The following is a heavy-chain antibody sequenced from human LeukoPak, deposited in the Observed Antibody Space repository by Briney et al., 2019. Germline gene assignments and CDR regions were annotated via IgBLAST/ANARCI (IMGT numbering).Heavy chain of an antibody. CDR3: ARLGAADSKAFDF. CDR2: IYPDDSDT. V-gene: IGHV5-51*01. J-gene: IGHJ3*01. CDR1: GYSFSYSW. D-gene: IGHD2-15*01. Sequence: KTGESLKISCETSGYSFSYSWIGWVRQVPGKGLEWMGIIYPDDSDTKKAPSFQGRVTISADKSLRITYLPWDNLQASDTAMYYCARLGAADSKAFDFWGQGTMVTVSS.